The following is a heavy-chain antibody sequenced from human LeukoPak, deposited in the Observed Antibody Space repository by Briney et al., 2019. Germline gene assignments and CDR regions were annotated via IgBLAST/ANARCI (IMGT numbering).Heavy chain of an antibody. CDR2: VKRKRDGGTI. Sequence: PGGSLRLSCAASGFTFSNAWMTWVRQAPGKGREWVPRVKRKRDGGTIDYAAPVKGRFTISRDDSKDTLYLQINSLEIEDAAVYYCTTGGSAWNFDYWGQGTLVTVSS. J-gene: IGHJ4*02. CDR1: GFTFSNAW. V-gene: IGHV3-15*01. CDR3: TTGGSAWNFDY. D-gene: IGHD6-25*01.